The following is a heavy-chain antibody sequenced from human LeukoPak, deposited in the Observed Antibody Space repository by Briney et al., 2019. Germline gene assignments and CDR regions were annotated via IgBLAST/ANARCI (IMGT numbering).Heavy chain of an antibody. J-gene: IGHJ4*02. V-gene: IGHV4-39*01. CDR2: IYYSGST. CDR3: ARSTVTHFE. Sequence: SETLSLTCTVSGGSISSSSYYWGWIRQPPGKGLEWIGSIYYSGSTYYNPSLKSRVTISVYTSKNQFSLKLSSVTAADTAVYYCARSTVTHFEGGQGTLVTVSS. CDR1: GGSISSSSYY. D-gene: IGHD4-17*01.